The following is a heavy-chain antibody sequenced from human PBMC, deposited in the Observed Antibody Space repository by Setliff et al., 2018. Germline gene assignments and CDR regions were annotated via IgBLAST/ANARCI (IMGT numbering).Heavy chain of an antibody. CDR1: GYTFTGYY. Sequence: ASVKVSCKASGYTFTGYYMHWVRQAPGQGLEWMGWINPNSGGTNYAQKFQGRVTMTRDTSISTAYMELSRLRSDDTAVYYCARGGGSSSWYDAFDIWGQGTMVPS. V-gene: IGHV1-2*02. CDR3: ARGGGSSSWYDAFDI. D-gene: IGHD6-13*01. J-gene: IGHJ3*02. CDR2: INPNSGGT.